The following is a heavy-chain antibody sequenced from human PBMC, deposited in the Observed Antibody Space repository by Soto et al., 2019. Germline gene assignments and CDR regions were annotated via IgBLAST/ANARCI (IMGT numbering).Heavy chain of an antibody. V-gene: IGHV4-30-4*01. CDR2: IYYSGST. CDR1: GGSIRSCDYY. Sequence: SXTPSLTCTVSGGSIRSCDYYWIWIRQPPGKGLEWIGYIYYSGSTYYNPSLKSRVTISVDTSKNQFPLKLSSVTAADTAVYYCARYLYGEEFDYWGQGTLVTVSS. CDR3: ARYLYGEEFDY. J-gene: IGHJ4*02. D-gene: IGHD4-17*01.